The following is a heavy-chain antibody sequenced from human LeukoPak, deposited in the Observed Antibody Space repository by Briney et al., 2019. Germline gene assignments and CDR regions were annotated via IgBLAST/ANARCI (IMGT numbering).Heavy chain of an antibody. V-gene: IGHV4-39*07. D-gene: IGHD3-22*01. J-gene: IGHJ5*02. CDR3: ARTYYYDSSGYYYPYNWFDP. CDR2: IYYGGYT. CDR1: GGSISTSGYY. Sequence: SETLSLTCTVSGGSISTSGYYWGWVRQPPGRGLEWIASIYYGGYTYYNPSLKSRVTISVDTSKNQFSLKLSSVTAADTAVYYCARTYYYDSSGYYYPYNWFDPWGQGTLVTVSS.